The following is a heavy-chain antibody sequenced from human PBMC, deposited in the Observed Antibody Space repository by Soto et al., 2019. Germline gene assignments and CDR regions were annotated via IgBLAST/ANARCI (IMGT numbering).Heavy chain of an antibody. CDR1: GGSISKNGYS. CDR2: IYHSGST. Sequence: QLHLQESGSGLVKPSQTLSLTCAVSGGSISKNGYSWSWIRQPPRKGLEWIGYIYHSGSTYYHPSLKSRVTISVDRSNNRFSLNLSSVTASDTAVYYCARTVTTGPCFDFWGQGTLVTVSS. CDR3: ARTVTTGPCFDF. J-gene: IGHJ4*02. V-gene: IGHV4-30-2*01. D-gene: IGHD4-17*01.